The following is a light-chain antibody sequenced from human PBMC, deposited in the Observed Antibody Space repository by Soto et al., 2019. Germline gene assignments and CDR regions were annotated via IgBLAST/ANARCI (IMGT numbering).Light chain of an antibody. CDR1: SSDVGGYNY. CDR2: DVS. Sequence: QSALTKPASVSGSPGQSITISCTGTSSDVGGYNYVSWYQHHPGKAPKLMIYDVSNRPSGVSNRFSGSKSGNTASLTISGLQAEDEADYYCSSYTSSSTWVFGGGTKLTVL. V-gene: IGLV2-14*03. J-gene: IGLJ3*02. CDR3: SSYTSSSTWV.